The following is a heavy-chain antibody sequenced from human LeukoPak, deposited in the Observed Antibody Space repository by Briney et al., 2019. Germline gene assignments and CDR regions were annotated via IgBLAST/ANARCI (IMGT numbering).Heavy chain of an antibody. CDR3: ARVRHIVVVTAEGGWFDP. J-gene: IGHJ5*02. CDR1: GHRFTAYG. Sequence: ASVKVSCKASGHRFTAYGIGWVRQAPGHGLEWVGWTSIYNGKTYYTQRFQDRVSMTTDTSTSTVYMELRSLRSDDTAVYYCARVRHIVVVTAEGGWFDPWGQGTLVTVSS. CDR2: TSIYNGKT. D-gene: IGHD2-21*02. V-gene: IGHV1-18*01.